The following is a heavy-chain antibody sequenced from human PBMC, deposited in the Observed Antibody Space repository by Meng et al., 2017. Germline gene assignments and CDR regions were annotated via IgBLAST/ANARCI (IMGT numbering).Heavy chain of an antibody. D-gene: IGHD2-21*02. Sequence: EELVLSGCAGKTPGSSGKVSCKTSGVTFSSYAICWVRQAPGQGLEWMGGIIPIFGTAYYAQKFQGRITITADKSTSTAYMELSSLRSEDTAVYYCARDSRPCGGDCPETYFDYWGQGTLVTVSS. J-gene: IGHJ4*02. CDR3: ARDSRPCGGDCPETYFDY. CDR2: IIPIFGTA. CDR1: GVTFSSYA. V-gene: IGHV1-69*06.